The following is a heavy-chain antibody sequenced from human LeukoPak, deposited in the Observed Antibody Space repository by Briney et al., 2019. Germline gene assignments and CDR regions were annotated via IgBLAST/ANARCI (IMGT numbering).Heavy chain of an antibody. J-gene: IGHJ4*02. V-gene: IGHV1-46*01. D-gene: IGHD6-13*01. CDR3: ASSPLGSSWYLPDY. Sequence: ASVKVSCKASGYTFTSYYMHWVRHAPGQGLEWMGIINPSGDSTIYAQTFQGRVTMTRDTSTSTVYMELSSLRSEDTAVYYCASSPLGSSWYLPDYWGEGTLVTVSS. CDR2: INPSGDST. CDR1: GYTFTSYY.